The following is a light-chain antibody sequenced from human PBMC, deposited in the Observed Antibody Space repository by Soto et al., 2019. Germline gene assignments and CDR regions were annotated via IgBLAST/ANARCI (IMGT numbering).Light chain of an antibody. CDR3: QQYNIWPQT. Sequence: EIVMTQSPATLSVSPGERATLSCGASQSVSSNLAWYQQKPGQAPRLLIYGASTRATGIPARFSGSGSGTEFTLTISSLQSEDFAVYFCQQYNIWPQTFGQGTKVDIK. V-gene: IGKV3-15*01. CDR1: QSVSSN. CDR2: GAS. J-gene: IGKJ1*01.